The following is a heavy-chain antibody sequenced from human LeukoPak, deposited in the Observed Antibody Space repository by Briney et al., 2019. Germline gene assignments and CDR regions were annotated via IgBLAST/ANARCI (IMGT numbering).Heavy chain of an antibody. V-gene: IGHV3-30-3*01. CDR3: ASDLSSSRNY. CDR1: GFTLSSYA. D-gene: IGHD6-6*01. J-gene: IGHJ4*02. Sequence: GGSLRLSCAASGFTLSSYAMHWVRQAPGKGLEWVAVISYDGSNKYYADSVKGRFTISRDNSKNTLYLQMNSLRAEDTAVYYCASDLSSSRNYRGQGTLVTVSS. CDR2: ISYDGSNK.